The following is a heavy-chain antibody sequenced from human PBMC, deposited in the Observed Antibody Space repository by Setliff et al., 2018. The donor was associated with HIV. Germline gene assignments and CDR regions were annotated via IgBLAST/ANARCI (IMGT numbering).Heavy chain of an antibody. Sequence: PGGSLRLSCAASGFTFSNAWLTWVRQAPGKGLEWVSTIPSNSEYTIYADSVKGRFTISRDNAKNSLYLQLNSLRAEDTAVYYCARGPQQTGWYGGACDVWGQGTMVTVSS. J-gene: IGHJ3*01. V-gene: IGHV3-11*05. CDR2: IPSNSEYT. D-gene: IGHD6-19*01. CDR3: ARGPQQTGWYGGACDV. CDR1: GFTFSNAW.